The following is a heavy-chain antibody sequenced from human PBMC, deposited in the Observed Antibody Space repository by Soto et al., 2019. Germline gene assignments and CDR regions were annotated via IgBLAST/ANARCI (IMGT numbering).Heavy chain of an antibody. CDR1: GYTFTSYG. V-gene: IGHV1-18*04. CDR2: ISAYNGNT. J-gene: IGHJ4*02. D-gene: IGHD3-22*01. CDR3: AREKEPYDSSGYYGY. Sequence: GASVKVSCKASGYTFTSYGISWVRQAPGQGLEWMGWISAYNGNTNYAQKLQGRVTMTTDTSTSTAYMELRSLRSDDTAVYCCAREKEPYDSSGYYGYWGQGTLVTVSS.